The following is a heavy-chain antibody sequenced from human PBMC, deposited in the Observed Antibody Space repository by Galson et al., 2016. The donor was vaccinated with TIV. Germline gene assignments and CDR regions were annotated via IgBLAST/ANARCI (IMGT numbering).Heavy chain of an antibody. V-gene: IGHV3-30*03. J-gene: IGHJ4*02. Sequence: SLRLSCAASGFTFSSHGIHWVRQAPGKGLEWVAVISYDENYKHYTDSVKGRFTISRDNSKNMVYLQMNSLRAEDTAVYFCARDPRIYGDYLLAYCDLWGQGTLVTVSS. D-gene: IGHD4-17*01. CDR3: ARDPRIYGDYLLAYCDL. CDR2: ISYDENYK. CDR1: GFTFSSHG.